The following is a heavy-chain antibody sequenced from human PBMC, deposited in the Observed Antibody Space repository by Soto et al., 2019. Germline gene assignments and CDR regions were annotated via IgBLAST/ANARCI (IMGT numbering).Heavy chain of an antibody. CDR2: ISYDGSNK. CDR1: GFTFSNYG. D-gene: IGHD1-26*01. V-gene: IGHV3-30*18. J-gene: IGHJ3*02. CDR3: AKDLGSGSYLFDAFDI. Sequence: QGQLVESGGGVVQPGRSLRLSCAASGFTFSNYGMHWVRQAPGKGLEWVAVISYDGSNKYYADSVKGRFTISRDNSKNTLSLQMNSLRAEYTAVYYCAKDLGSGSYLFDAFDIWGQGTMVTVSS.